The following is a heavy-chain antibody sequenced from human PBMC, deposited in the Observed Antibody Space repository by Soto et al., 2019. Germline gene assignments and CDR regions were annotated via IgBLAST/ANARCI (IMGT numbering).Heavy chain of an antibody. CDR3: AKDQGPVGATTSDY. J-gene: IGHJ4*02. CDR2: ISGSGGST. V-gene: IGHV3-23*01. D-gene: IGHD1-26*01. Sequence: GGSLRLSCAASGFTFSSYAMSWVRQAPGKGLEWVSAISGSGGSTYYADSVKGRFTISRDNSKNTLYLQMNSLRAEDTAVYYCAKDQGPVGATTSDYWGQGTLVTVSS. CDR1: GFTFSSYA.